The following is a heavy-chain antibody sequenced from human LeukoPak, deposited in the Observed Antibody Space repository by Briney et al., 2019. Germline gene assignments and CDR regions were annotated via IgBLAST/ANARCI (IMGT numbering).Heavy chain of an antibody. CDR3: ARDSSGWYHWFDP. Sequence: GGSLRLSCAASGFTFSSYWMSWVRQAPGKGLEWVANIKQDGSEKYYVDSVKGRFTISRDNAKNSLYLQMNSLRAEDTAVYYCARDSSGWYHWFDPWGQGTLVTVSS. J-gene: IGHJ5*02. V-gene: IGHV3-7*01. CDR2: IKQDGSEK. D-gene: IGHD6-19*01. CDR1: GFTFSSYW.